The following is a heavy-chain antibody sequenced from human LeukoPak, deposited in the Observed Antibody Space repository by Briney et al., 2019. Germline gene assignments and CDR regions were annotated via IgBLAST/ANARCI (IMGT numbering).Heavy chain of an antibody. CDR3: ARGLWFGELLFDY. D-gene: IGHD3-10*01. Sequence: SETLSLTCTVSGGSLSSYYWSWIRQPPGKGLEWIGYIYYSGSTNCNPSLKSRVTISVDASKNQFSLKLSSVAAADTAVYYCARGLWFGELLFDYWGQGTLVTVSS. J-gene: IGHJ4*02. V-gene: IGHV4-59*01. CDR2: IYYSGST. CDR1: GGSLSSYY.